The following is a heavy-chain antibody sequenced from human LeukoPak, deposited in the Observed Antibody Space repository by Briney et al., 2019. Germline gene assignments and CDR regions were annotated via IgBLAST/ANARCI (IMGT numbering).Heavy chain of an antibody. V-gene: IGHV3-21*01. CDR2: ISLTSNDI. D-gene: IGHD2/OR15-2a*01. CDR3: ARGDTSLQRNDALDI. Sequence: TGGSLRLSCAASGFTFSSYAMNWVRQAPGKGLEWVSSISLTSNDIYYAASVRGRFIISRDNAKNLLSLQMNSLRAEDTALYYCARGDTSLQRNDALDIWGQGTMVSVSP. CDR1: GFTFSSYA. J-gene: IGHJ3*02.